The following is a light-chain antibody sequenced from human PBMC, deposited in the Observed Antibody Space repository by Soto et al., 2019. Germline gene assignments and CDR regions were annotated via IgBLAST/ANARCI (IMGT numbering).Light chain of an antibody. CDR1: SSDVGGYNL. CDR2: EDT. V-gene: IGLV2-23*01. Sequence: QAVVTQPASVSGSPGQSITISCTGTSSDVGGYNLVSWYQQHPGKAPKLMIFEDTKRPSGVSNRFSGSKSGNTASLTISGLQAQDEADYYCCSYAGSTTYVVFGGGTKVTVL. J-gene: IGLJ2*01. CDR3: CSYAGSTTYVV.